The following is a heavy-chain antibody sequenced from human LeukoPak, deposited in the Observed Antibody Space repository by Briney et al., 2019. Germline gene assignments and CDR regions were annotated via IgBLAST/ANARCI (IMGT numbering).Heavy chain of an antibody. CDR3: ANTGYSSGWYPRYYYYGMDV. J-gene: IGHJ6*02. CDR1: GFTFSSYA. V-gene: IGHV3-23*01. D-gene: IGHD6-19*01. Sequence: GGSLRLSCAASGFTFSSYAMSWVRQAPGKGLEWVSAISGSGGSTYYADSVKGRFTISRDNSKNTLYLQMNSLRAEDTAVYYCANTGYSSGWYPRYYYYGMDVWGQGTTVTVSS. CDR2: ISGSGGST.